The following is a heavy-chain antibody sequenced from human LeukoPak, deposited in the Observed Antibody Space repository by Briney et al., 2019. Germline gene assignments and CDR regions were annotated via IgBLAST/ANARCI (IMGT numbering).Heavy chain of an antibody. CDR2: IIPILGIA. D-gene: IGHD1-1*01. CDR1: GGTFSSYT. V-gene: IGHV1-69*04. Sequence: ASVKVSCKASGGTFSSYTISWVRQAPGQGLEWMGRIIPILGIANYAQKFQGRVTITADKSTSTAHMELSSLRSEDTAVYYCAGDSPVLGFDPWGQGTLVTVSS. CDR3: AGDSPVLGFDP. J-gene: IGHJ5*02.